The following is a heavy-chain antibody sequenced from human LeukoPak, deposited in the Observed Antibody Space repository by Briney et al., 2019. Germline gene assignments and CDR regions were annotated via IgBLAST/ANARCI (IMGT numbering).Heavy chain of an antibody. CDR2: IYTSGST. CDR1: GGSISSYY. CDR3: ARVITMVRGNRAFDI. D-gene: IGHD3-10*01. Sequence: SETLSLTCTVSGGSISSYYWSWIRQPAGKGLEWIGRIYTSGSTNYNPSLKSRVTMSVDTSKNQFSLKLSSVTAADTAVYYCARVITMVRGNRAFDIWGQRTMVTVSS. J-gene: IGHJ3*02. V-gene: IGHV4-4*07.